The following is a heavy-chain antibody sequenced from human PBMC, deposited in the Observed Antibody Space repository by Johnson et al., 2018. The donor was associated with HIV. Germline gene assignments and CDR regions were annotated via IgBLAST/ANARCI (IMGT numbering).Heavy chain of an antibody. CDR3: AKTITMIGRFDAFDI. V-gene: IGHV3-30*18. Sequence: VQLVESGGGVVRPGGSLRLSCAASGFTFDDYGMSWVRQAPGKGLAWMAFISYNADKKYYADSVKGRFTISRDNSKNILYLQMNSLRAEDTAVYYCAKTITMIGRFDAFDIWGQGTMVTVSS. J-gene: IGHJ3*02. D-gene: IGHD3-22*01. CDR1: GFTFDDYG. CDR2: ISYNADKK.